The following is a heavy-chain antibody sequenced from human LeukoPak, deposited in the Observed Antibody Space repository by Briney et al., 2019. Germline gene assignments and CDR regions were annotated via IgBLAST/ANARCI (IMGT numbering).Heavy chain of an antibody. D-gene: IGHD2-15*01. CDR1: GGSISSGSYY. J-gene: IGHJ5*02. CDR2: IYTNGST. V-gene: IGHV4-61*02. Sequence: SETLSLTCTVSGGSISSGSYYLSWIRQPAGKGLEWIGRIYTNGSTNYNPSLKSRVTISVDTYKNQFSLKLSSVTAADTAVYYCARDKVEVVAATPNNWFDPWGQGTLVTVSS. CDR3: ARDKVEVVAATPNNWFDP.